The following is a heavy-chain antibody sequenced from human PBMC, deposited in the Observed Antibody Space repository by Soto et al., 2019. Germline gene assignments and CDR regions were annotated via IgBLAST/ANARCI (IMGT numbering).Heavy chain of an antibody. CDR1: GGSISSYY. J-gene: IGHJ4*02. D-gene: IGHD1-26*01. Sequence: QVQLQESGPGLVKPSETLSLTCTVSGGSISSYYWSWIRQPLGKGLEWIGYIYYSGSTNYNPSLKSRVTISVDTSKNQFSLKLSSVTAADTAVYYCARRHGSAIDYWGQGTLVTVSS. V-gene: IGHV4-59*08. CDR2: IYYSGST. CDR3: ARRHGSAIDY.